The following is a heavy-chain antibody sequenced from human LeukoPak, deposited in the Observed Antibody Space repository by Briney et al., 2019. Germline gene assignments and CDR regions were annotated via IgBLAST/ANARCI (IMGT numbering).Heavy chain of an antibody. CDR2: ISSSSSYI. CDR1: GFTFSSYS. J-gene: IGHJ4*02. V-gene: IGHV3-21*01. CDR3: AREGRSIVGATYY. D-gene: IGHD1-26*01. Sequence: GEPLRLSCAASGFTFSSYSMNWVRQAPGKGLEWVSSISSSSSYIYYADSVKGRFTISRDNAKNSLYLQMNSLRAEDTAVYYCAREGRSIVGATYYWGQGTLVTVSS.